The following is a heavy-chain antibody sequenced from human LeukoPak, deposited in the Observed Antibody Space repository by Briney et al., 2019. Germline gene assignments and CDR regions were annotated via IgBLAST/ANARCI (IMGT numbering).Heavy chain of an antibody. CDR3: AKDRVVNGGDGYSLDY. CDR1: GFTFSSYA. D-gene: IGHD5-24*01. J-gene: IGHJ4*02. CDR2: ISGSGGST. Sequence: PGGSLRLSCAASGFTFSSYAMSWVRQAPGKGLEWVSAISGSGGSTYYADSVKGRFTISRDNSKNTLYLQMNSLRAEDTAVYYCAKDRVVNGGDGYSLDYWGQGTLVTVSS. V-gene: IGHV3-23*01.